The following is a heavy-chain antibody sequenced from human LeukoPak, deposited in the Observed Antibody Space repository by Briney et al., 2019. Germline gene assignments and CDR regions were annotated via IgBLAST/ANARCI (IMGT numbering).Heavy chain of an antibody. D-gene: IGHD1-26*01. CDR3: ARGGTELLQEARGLYFDY. CDR1: GGSISSGGYY. V-gene: IGHV4-39*07. CDR2: INHSGST. Sequence: SETLSLTCTVSGGSISSGGYYWSWIRQPPGKGLEWIGEINHSGSTNYNPSLKSRVTISVDTSKNQFSLKLSSVTAADTAVYYCARGGTELLQEARGLYFDYWGQGTLVTVSS. J-gene: IGHJ4*02.